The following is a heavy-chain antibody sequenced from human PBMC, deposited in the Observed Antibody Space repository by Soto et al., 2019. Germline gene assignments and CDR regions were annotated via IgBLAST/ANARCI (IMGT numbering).Heavy chain of an antibody. D-gene: IGHD3-22*01. CDR2: INPSSGST. V-gene: IGHV1-46*03. J-gene: IGHJ5*02. CDR1: GYAFTTYY. CDR3: TSDTNTVRFYDTSGYLNCFDP. Sequence: QVQLVQSGAELKKPGASVKVSCKASGYAFTTYYMHWVRQAPGQGLEWMGIINPSSGSTSYAQKFQGRVAMTTDTSTSTVYMELSSLRSEDTAVYYCTSDTNTVRFYDTSGYLNCFDPWGQGTLVTVSS.